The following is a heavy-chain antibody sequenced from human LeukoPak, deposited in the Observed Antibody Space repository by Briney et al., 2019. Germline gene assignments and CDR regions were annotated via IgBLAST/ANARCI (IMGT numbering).Heavy chain of an antibody. D-gene: IGHD3-3*01. CDR1: GGSFSGYY. J-gene: IGHJ6*02. CDR2: INHSGST. CDR3: ARGREAIFGVVIMYYYYGMDV. V-gene: IGHV4-34*01. Sequence: PSETLSLTCAVYGGSFSGYYWSWIRQAPGKGLEWIGEINHSGSTNYNPSLKSRVTISVDTSKNQFSLKLSSVTAADTAVYYCARGREAIFGVVIMYYYYGMDVWGQGTTVTVSS.